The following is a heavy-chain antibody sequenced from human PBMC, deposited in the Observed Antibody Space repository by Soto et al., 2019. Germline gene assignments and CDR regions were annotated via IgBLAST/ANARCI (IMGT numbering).Heavy chain of an antibody. CDR3: ARAHEPAWFDS. V-gene: IGHV3-21*02. Sequence: EVQLMESGGGLVQPGGSLRLSCTASGFSFSSYTMNWVRQAPGKGLQWVASITNRGTHTYSADSVKGRFTISRDNDKNLLNLQMNNLSAEDSATENCARAHEPAWFDSWGLGTLVTVTS. CDR1: GFSFSSYT. J-gene: IGHJ5*01. CDR2: ITNRGTHT.